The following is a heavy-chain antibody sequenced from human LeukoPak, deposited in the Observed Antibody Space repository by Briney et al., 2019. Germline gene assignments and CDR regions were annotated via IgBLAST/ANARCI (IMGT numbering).Heavy chain of an antibody. J-gene: IGHJ4*02. Sequence: SETLSLTCTVSGGSISSSSYYWGWMRQPPGKGREWIGSIYYSGSTYYNPSLKSRVTISVDTSKNQFSLMLSSVTAADTAVYYCARGSGWYDPFDYWGQGTLVTVSS. CDR1: GGSISSSSYY. V-gene: IGHV4-39*01. D-gene: IGHD6-19*01. CDR2: IYYSGST. CDR3: ARGSGWYDPFDY.